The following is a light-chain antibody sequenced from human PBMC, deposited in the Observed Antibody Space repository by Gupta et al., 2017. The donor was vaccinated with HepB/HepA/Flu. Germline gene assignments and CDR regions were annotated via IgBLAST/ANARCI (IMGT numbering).Light chain of an antibody. CDR1: QNVNSN. CDR3: KQYNNWPCT. J-gene: IGKJ2*02. Sequence: DIGMTQPPATLSVAAGEGGTLSCMARQNVNSNLAWYQQKPGQSPRLLIYGASTRATGIPDRFSGSGSGTEFTLNISSLQCEDFGFYYCKQYNNWPCTFGQGTKLELK. CDR2: GAS. V-gene: IGKV3-15*01.